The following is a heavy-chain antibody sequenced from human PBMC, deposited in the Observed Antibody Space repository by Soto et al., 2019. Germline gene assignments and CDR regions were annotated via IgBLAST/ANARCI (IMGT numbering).Heavy chain of an antibody. V-gene: IGHV5-51*01. Sequence: GESLKISCQGSGYTFSNYWIAWVCQMPGKGLEWMGVIYPGDSDTRYSPSFQGQVAISADKSINTAYLQWSSLKASDTAMYYCARHSGVAEDGTDWGQGTLVTVSS. D-gene: IGHD6-13*01. J-gene: IGHJ1*01. CDR2: IYPGDSDT. CDR3: ARHSGVAEDGTD. CDR1: GYTFSNYW.